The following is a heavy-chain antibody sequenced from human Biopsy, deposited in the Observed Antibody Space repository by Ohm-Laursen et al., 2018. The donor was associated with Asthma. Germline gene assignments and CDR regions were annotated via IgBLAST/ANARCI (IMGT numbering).Heavy chain of an antibody. CDR2: IKHDGTEK. J-gene: IGHJ1*01. CDR1: GFTFGDYW. V-gene: IGHV3-7*01. D-gene: IGHD3-3*02. CDR3: ARTFHFWSPYRAEHYQL. Sequence: SLRLSCVAPGFTFGDYWMSWVRQVPGKGLEWVANIKHDGTEKNHVDSLKGRFTISRDNAKNSLYLQMNSLRAEDTAVYYCARTFHFWSPYRAEHYQLWGQGTLVTVSS.